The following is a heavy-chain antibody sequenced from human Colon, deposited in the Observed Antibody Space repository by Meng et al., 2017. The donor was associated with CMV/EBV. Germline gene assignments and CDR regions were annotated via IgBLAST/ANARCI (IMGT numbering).Heavy chain of an antibody. Sequence: SETLSLTCSVSGGSIDSNMYYWGWIRQPPGKGLEWVGSIHSSGTTYRNPSLKSRETPLLDKSKNQFSLKVTSVTAADTAVYFCACLTGTVHYWGQGTLVTVSS. CDR2: IHSSGTT. CDR1: GGSIDSNMYY. V-gene: IGHV4-39*07. J-gene: IGHJ4*02. D-gene: IGHD1-7*01. CDR3: ACLTGTVHY.